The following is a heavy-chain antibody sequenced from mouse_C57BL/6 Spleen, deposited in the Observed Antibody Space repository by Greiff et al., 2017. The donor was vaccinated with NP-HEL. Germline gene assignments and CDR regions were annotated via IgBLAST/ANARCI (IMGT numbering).Heavy chain of an antibody. CDR2: INPNNGGT. CDR3: ARRKGLDYAMDY. D-gene: IGHD3-3*01. J-gene: IGHJ4*01. V-gene: IGHV1-18*01. Sequence: VQLQQSGPELVKPGASVKIPCKASGYTFTDYNMDWVKQSHGKSLEWIGDINPNNGGTIYNQKFKGKATLTVDKSSSTAYMELRSLTSEDTAVYYCARRKGLDYAMDYWGQGTSVTVSS. CDR1: GYTFTDYN.